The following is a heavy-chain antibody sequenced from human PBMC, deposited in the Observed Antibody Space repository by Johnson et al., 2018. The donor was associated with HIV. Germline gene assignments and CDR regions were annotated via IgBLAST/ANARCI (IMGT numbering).Heavy chain of an antibody. V-gene: IGHV3-33*06. CDR1: GFTFSSYG. D-gene: IGHD1-1*01. Sequence: VQLVESGGGVVQPGRSLRLSCAASGFTFSSYGMHWVRQVPGKGLDWVAVIWYDGSNKYYADSVKGRFTISRDNSKNTLYLQMNSLRAEDTAVYYCAKDRATTQYAFDIWGQGTMVTVSS. J-gene: IGHJ3*02. CDR2: IWYDGSNK. CDR3: AKDRATTQYAFDI.